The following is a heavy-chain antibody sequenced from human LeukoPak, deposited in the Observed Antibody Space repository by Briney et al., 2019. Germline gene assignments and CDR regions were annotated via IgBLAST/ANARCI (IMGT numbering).Heavy chain of an antibody. J-gene: IGHJ4*02. V-gene: IGHV3-7*01. Sequence: GGSLRPSCAASGFTFNTYWMTWVRQAPGKGLEWLANINQNGDEKYFADSLKGRFTISRDNAKNSLYLQVSGLGAEDTAVYYCARDVRAGFDHWGLGTLATVSS. CDR3: ARDVRAGFDH. D-gene: IGHD3-10*02. CDR1: GFTFNTYW. CDR2: INQNGDEK.